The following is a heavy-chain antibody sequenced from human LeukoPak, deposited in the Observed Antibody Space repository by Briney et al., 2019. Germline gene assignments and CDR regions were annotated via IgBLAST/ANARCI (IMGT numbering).Heavy chain of an antibody. CDR1: GGAFSSYA. J-gene: IGHJ4*02. CDR3: ARDGVEMATTALFDY. CDR2: VIPIFGTA. Sequence: SVNVSCKASGGAFSSYAISWVRQAPGQGLEWMGGVIPIFGTANYAQKFQGRVTITADESTSTAYMELSSLRSEDTAVYYCARDGVEMATTALFDYWGQGTLVTVSS. D-gene: IGHD5-24*01. V-gene: IGHV1-69*13.